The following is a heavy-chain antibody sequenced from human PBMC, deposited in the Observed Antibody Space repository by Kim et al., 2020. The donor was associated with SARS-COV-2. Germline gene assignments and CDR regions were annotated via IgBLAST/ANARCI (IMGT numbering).Heavy chain of an antibody. J-gene: IGHJ3*02. D-gene: IGHD3-9*01. Sequence: GGSLRLSCAASGFTFSSYGMHWVRQAPGKGLEWVAVIWYDGSNKYYADSVKGRFTISRDNSKNTLYLQMNSLRAEDTAVYYCARMRYFDWLHYHDAFDIWGQGTMVTVSS. CDR1: GFTFSSYG. V-gene: IGHV3-33*01. CDR3: ARMRYFDWLHYHDAFDI. CDR2: IWYDGSNK.